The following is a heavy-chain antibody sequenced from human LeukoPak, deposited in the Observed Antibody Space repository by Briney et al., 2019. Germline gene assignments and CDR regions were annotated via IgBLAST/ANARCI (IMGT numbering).Heavy chain of an antibody. CDR3: ARFRATFSPHFDN. CDR2: INSAGSIT. J-gene: IGHJ4*02. V-gene: IGHV3-74*01. D-gene: IGHD5-12*01. Sequence: QPGGSLRLSCAASGFTFSSYWMHWARQAPGKGLMWVSRINSAGSITNYADSVKGRFTISRDNAKNTPYLQMVSLRAEDTAVYYCARFRATFSPHFDNWGQGTLVTVSS. CDR1: GFTFSSYW.